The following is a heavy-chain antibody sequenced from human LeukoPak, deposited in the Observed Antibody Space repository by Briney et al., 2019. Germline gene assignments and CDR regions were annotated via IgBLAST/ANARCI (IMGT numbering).Heavy chain of an antibody. CDR3: ASGYYSDGSGYSPADY. CDR1: GYTFTGYY. Sequence: ASVNVSCKASGYTFTGYYMHWVRQAPGQGLEWMGWINPNSGGTNYAQKFQGWVTMTRDTSISTAYMELSRLRSDDTAVYYCASGYYSDGSGYSPADYWGQGTRVTVSS. V-gene: IGHV1-2*04. CDR2: INPNSGGT. J-gene: IGHJ4*02. D-gene: IGHD3-22*01.